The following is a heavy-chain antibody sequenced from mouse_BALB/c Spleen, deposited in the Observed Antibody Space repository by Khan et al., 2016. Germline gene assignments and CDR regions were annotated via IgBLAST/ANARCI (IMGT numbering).Heavy chain of an antibody. CDR1: GFTFSSYG. V-gene: IGHV5-6*01. CDR3: ARRIYYNYEHYAMDY. D-gene: IGHD2-4*01. Sequence: EVELVESGGDLVKPGGSLKLSCAASGFTFSSYGMSWVRQTPDKRLEWVATISSGGTYTYYPDSVKGRFTISRDNAKNPLYLQMSSLKTEDTAMYYCARRIYYNYEHYAMDYWGRGTSVTVSS. CDR2: ISSGGTYT. J-gene: IGHJ4*01.